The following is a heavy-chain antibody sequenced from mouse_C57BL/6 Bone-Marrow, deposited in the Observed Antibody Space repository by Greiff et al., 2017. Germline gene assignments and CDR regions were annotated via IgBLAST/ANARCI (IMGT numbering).Heavy chain of an antibody. Sequence: VKLVESGAELARPGASVKLSCKASGYTFTSYGISWVKQRTGQGLEWIGEIYPRSGNTYYNEKFKGKATLTADKSSSTAYMELRSLTSEDSAVYFCASQTAHGAYWGQGTLVTVSA. CDR2: IYPRSGNT. CDR3: ASQTAHGAY. CDR1: GYTFTSYG. J-gene: IGHJ3*01. V-gene: IGHV1-81*01. D-gene: IGHD3-2*02.